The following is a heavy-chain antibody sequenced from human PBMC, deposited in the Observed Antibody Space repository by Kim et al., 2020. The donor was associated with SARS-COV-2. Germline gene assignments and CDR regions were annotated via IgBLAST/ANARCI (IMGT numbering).Heavy chain of an antibody. Sequence: SETLSLTRTVSGGSISSSSYYWGWIRQPPGKGLEWIGSIYYSGSTYYNPSLKSRVTISVDTSKNQFSLKLSSVTAADTAVYYCARPRRAYCSSTSCSNWFDPWGQGTLVTVSS. CDR2: IYYSGST. D-gene: IGHD2-2*01. V-gene: IGHV4-39*01. J-gene: IGHJ5*02. CDR1: GGSISSSSYY. CDR3: ARPRRAYCSSTSCSNWFDP.